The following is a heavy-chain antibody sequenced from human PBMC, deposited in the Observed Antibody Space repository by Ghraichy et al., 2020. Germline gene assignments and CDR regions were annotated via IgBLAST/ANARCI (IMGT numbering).Heavy chain of an antibody. CDR1: GGTFSSYT. CDR2: IIPILGIA. Sequence: SVKVSCKASGGTFSSYTISWVRQAPGQGLEWMGRIIPILGIANYAQKFQGRVTITADKSTSTAYMELSSLRSEDTAVYYCARGGVRDYYDSSGYFPLGWFDPWGQGTLVTVSS. J-gene: IGHJ5*02. V-gene: IGHV1-69*02. D-gene: IGHD3-22*01. CDR3: ARGGVRDYYDSSGYFPLGWFDP.